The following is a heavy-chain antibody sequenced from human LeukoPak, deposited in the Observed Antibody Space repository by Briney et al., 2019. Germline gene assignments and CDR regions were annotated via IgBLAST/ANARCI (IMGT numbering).Heavy chain of an antibody. CDR3: ASGTYYDFWSGYWNY. Sequence: PSETLSLTCTVSGGSIGSYYRSWIRQPPGKGLEWIGYIYYSGSTNYNPSLKSRVTISVDTSKNQFSLKLSSVTAADTAVYYCASGTYYDFWSGYWNYWGQGTLVTVSS. CDR1: GGSIGSYY. D-gene: IGHD3-3*01. CDR2: IYYSGST. V-gene: IGHV4-59*01. J-gene: IGHJ4*02.